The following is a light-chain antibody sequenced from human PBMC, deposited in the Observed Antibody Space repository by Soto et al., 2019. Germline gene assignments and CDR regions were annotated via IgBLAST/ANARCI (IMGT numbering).Light chain of an antibody. Sequence: EIVMTQSPATLSVSPGERATLSCRASQSVGSNLAWYQQKPGQAPRLLIYGASTRATGIPARFSGSGSGTEFTPTISSFQSEDFAIYFCQQYNLWPPARTFGQGTKVEIK. CDR1: QSVGSN. J-gene: IGKJ1*01. CDR3: QQYNLWPPART. V-gene: IGKV3-15*01. CDR2: GAS.